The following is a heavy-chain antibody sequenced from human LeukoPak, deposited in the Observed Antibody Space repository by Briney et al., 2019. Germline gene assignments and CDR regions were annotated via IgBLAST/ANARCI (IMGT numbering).Heavy chain of an antibody. J-gene: IGHJ4*02. CDR3: AAGRPYSLLDY. D-gene: IGHD5-18*01. V-gene: IGHV3-30*01. Sequence: GGSLRLSCAASGFTFTSYAMHWVRQAPGKGLEWVAVISYDGSNIYYADSVKGRFTISRDNSKNTLYLQMNSLRAEDTALYYCAAGRPYSLLDYWGQGTLVTVSS. CDR2: ISYDGSNI. CDR1: GFTFTSYA.